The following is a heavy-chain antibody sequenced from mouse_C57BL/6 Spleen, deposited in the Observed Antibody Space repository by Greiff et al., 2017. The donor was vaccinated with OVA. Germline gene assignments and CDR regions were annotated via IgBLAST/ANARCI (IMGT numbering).Heavy chain of an antibody. V-gene: IGHV1-76*01. J-gene: IGHJ4*01. CDR1: GYTFTDYY. CDR2: IYPGSGNT. CDR3: ARVFTTHAMDY. Sequence: QVQLKESGAELVRPGASVKLSCKASGYTFTDYYINWVKQRPGQGLEWIARIYPGSGNTYYNEKFKGKATLTAEKSSSTAYMQLSSLTSEDSAVYFCARVFTTHAMDYWGQGTSVTVSS. D-gene: IGHD1-1*01.